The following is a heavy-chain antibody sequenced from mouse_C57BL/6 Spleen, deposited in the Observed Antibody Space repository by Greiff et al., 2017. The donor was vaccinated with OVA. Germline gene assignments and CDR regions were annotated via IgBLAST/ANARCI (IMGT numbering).Heavy chain of an antibody. D-gene: IGHD2-4*01. CDR2: INPNNGGT. CDR3: ARDDYDGGYFDV. V-gene: IGHV1-18*01. CDR1: GYTFTDYN. J-gene: IGHJ1*03. Sequence: VQLKESGPELVKPGASVKIPCKASGYTFTDYNMDWVKQSHGKSLEWIGDINPNNGGTIYNQKFKGKATLTVDKSSSTAYMELRSLTSEDTAVYYCARDDYDGGYFDVWGTGTTVTVSS.